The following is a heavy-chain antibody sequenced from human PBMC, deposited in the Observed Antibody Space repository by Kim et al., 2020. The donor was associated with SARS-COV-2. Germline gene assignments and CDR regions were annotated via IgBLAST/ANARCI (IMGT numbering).Heavy chain of an antibody. J-gene: IGHJ6*02. CDR1: GFTFSSYW. D-gene: IGHD6-13*01. Sequence: GGSLRLSCAASGFTFSSYWMNWVRQAPGKGLEWVANIKQDGSEKYYVDSVKGRFTISRDNAKNSLYLQMNSLRAEDTAVYYCARVVVNSSSWYRPYYYYYYGMDVWGQGTTVTVSS. CDR2: IKQDGSEK. V-gene: IGHV3-7*01. CDR3: ARVVVNSSSWYRPYYYYYYGMDV.